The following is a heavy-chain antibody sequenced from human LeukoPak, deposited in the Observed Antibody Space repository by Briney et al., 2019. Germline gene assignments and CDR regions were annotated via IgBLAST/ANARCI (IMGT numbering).Heavy chain of an antibody. Sequence: SETLSLTCTVSGGSISSYYWSWIRQPAGKGLEWIGEIDDSGSTNYNPSLKSRVTISPDTSKKQFSLKLSSVTAADRAVYYCARQVDVGCSSTSCYGHGAFDIWGQGTLFTVSS. CDR3: ARQVDVGCSSTSCYGHGAFDI. V-gene: IGHV4-59*08. CDR1: GGSISSYY. D-gene: IGHD2-2*01. CDR2: IDDSGST. J-gene: IGHJ3*02.